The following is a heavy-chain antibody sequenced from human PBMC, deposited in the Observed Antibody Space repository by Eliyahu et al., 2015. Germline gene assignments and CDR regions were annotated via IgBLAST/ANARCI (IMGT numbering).Heavy chain of an antibody. Sequence: QVTLRESGPALVKPTQTLTLTCTFSGFSLSTSGMCVSWIRQPPGKALEWLALIDWDDDKYYSTSLKTRLTISKDTSKNQVVLTMTNMDPVDTATYYCARILGLERGYYGMDVWGQGTTVTVSS. D-gene: IGHD1-1*01. CDR1: GFSLSTSGMC. V-gene: IGHV2-70*01. CDR3: ARILGLERGYYGMDV. J-gene: IGHJ6*02. CDR2: IDWDDDK.